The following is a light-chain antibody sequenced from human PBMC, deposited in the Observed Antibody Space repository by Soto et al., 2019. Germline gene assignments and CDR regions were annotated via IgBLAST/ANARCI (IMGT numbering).Light chain of an antibody. CDR3: AAWDDSLSVYYV. V-gene: IGLV1-47*01. CDR2: RNN. Sequence: VLTQPPSASGTPGQRVTISCSGSSSNIGSNYVYWYQQLPGTAPKLLIYRNNQRPSGVPDRFSGSKSGTSASLAISGLRSEDEADYYCAAWDDSLSVYYVFGTGTKVTVL. CDR1: SSNIGSNY. J-gene: IGLJ1*01.